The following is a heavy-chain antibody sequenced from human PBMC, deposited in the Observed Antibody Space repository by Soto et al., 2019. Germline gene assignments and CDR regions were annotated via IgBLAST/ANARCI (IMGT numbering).Heavy chain of an antibody. CDR2: IWYDGSNK. CDR1: GFTFSSYG. D-gene: IGHD3-3*01. CDR3: ARAAEYYDFWSGYHPGGVV. Sequence: GGSLRLSCAASGFTFSSYGMHWVRQAPGKGLEWVAVIWYDGSNKYYADSVKGRFTISRDNSKNTLYLQMNSLRAEDTAVYYCARAAEYYDFWSGYHPGGVVWGQGTTVTVSS. J-gene: IGHJ6*02. V-gene: IGHV3-33*01.